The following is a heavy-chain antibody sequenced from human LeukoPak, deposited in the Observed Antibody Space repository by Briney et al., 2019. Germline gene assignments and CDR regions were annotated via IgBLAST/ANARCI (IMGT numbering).Heavy chain of an antibody. D-gene: IGHD4-17*01. J-gene: IGHJ4*02. Sequence: SETLSLTCTVSGGSISSSSYYWGWIRQPPGKGLEWIGSIYYSGSTYYNPSLKSRVTISVDTSKNQFSLKLSSVTAADTAVYYCARDLNDYGDYYFDYWGQGTLVTVSS. V-gene: IGHV4-39*07. CDR3: ARDLNDYGDYYFDY. CDR2: IYYSGST. CDR1: GGSISSSSYY.